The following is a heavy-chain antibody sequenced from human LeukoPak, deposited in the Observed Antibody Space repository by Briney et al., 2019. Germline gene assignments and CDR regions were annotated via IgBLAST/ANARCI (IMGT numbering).Heavy chain of an antibody. CDR3: ARGYDFWSDYYYGMDV. V-gene: IGHV1-69*13. D-gene: IGHD3-3*01. J-gene: IGHJ6*02. CDR2: IIPIFGTA. Sequence: SVKVSCKASGGTFSSYAISWVRQAPGQGLEWMGGIIPIFGTANYAQKFQGRVTITADESTSTAYMELSSLRSEDTAVYYCARGYDFWSDYYYGMDVWGQGTTVTVSS. CDR1: GGTFSSYA.